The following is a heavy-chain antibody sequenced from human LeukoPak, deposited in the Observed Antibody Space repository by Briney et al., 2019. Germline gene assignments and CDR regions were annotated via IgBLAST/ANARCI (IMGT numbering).Heavy chain of an antibody. D-gene: IGHD5-12*01. Sequence: GASVKVSCKASGYTFTGYYMHWVRQAPGQGLEWMGWINPNSGGTNYAQKFQGRVTMTRDTSISTAYMELSRLRSDDTPVYYCARVRRGGYSGYAFDYWGQGTLVTVSS. CDR2: INPNSGGT. V-gene: IGHV1-2*02. CDR1: GYTFTGYY. J-gene: IGHJ4*02. CDR3: ARVRRGGYSGYAFDY.